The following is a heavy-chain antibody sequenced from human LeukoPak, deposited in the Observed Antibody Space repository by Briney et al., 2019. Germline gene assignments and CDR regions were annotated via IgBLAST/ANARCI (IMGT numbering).Heavy chain of an antibody. D-gene: IGHD3-22*01. J-gene: IGHJ4*02. CDR1: WFTFSSFN. CDR2: ISSSGDI. V-gene: IGHV3-21*01. Sequence: GESLRLSCAASWFTFSSFNMDWVRQAPGKGLEWVSSISSSGDIYYSDSLSGRFTISRDNAKKSLYLQMNSLRAEDTAVYDCSRVLPSGGYVDFWGQGTLVTVSS. CDR3: SRVLPSGGYVDF.